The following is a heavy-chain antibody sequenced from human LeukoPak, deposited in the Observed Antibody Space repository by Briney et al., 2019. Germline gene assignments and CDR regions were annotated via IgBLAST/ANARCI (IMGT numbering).Heavy chain of an antibody. Sequence: SQTLSLTCTVSGGSISSGSYYWSWIRQPAGKGLEWIGYIYYSGSTNYNPSLKSRVTISVDTSKNQFSLKLSSVTAADTAVYYCARRGSRDGYNGGFYYWGQGTLVTVSS. CDR2: IYYSGST. J-gene: IGHJ4*02. D-gene: IGHD5-24*01. V-gene: IGHV4-61*09. CDR3: ARRGSRDGYNGGFYY. CDR1: GGSISSGSYY.